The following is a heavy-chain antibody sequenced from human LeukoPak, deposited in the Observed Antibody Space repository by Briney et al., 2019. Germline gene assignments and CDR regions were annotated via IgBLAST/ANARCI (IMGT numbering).Heavy chain of an antibody. CDR3: AREDGDRDLDYMDV. CDR2: VKSKSSGGTT. CDR1: GFTFSNSW. D-gene: IGHD5-24*01. Sequence: PGGSLRLSCAASGFTFSNSWMSWVRQAPGKGLEWVGLVKSKSSGGTTNYAAPVEGRFTISRDDSKNTLYLQMNSLKTEDTAVYYCAREDGDRDLDYMDVWGKGTTVTVSS. V-gene: IGHV3-15*01. J-gene: IGHJ6*03.